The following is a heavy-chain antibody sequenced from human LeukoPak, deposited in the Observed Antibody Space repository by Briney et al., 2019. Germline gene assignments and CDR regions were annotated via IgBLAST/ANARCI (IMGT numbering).Heavy chain of an antibody. Sequence: PSETLSLTCTVSGGSVSSGSYYWSWIRQPPGKGLEWIGYIYYSGSTNYNPSLKSRVTISVDTSKNQFSLKLSSVTAADTAVYYCARSPSWLTKLSGWFDPWGQGTLVTVSS. J-gene: IGHJ5*02. D-gene: IGHD2/OR15-2a*01. CDR1: GGSVSSGSYY. V-gene: IGHV4-61*01. CDR3: ARSPSWLTKLSGWFDP. CDR2: IYYSGST.